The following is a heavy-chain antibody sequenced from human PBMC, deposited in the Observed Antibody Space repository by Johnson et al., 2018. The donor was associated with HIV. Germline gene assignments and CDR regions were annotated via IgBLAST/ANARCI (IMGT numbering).Heavy chain of an antibody. V-gene: IGHV3-30*03. CDR2: ISYDGSKK. D-gene: IGHD7-27*01. J-gene: IGHJ3*02. CDR1: GFTFSSYG. CDR3: ARDLTKWGVGYAFDI. Sequence: QVQLVESGGGVVRPGRSLRLSCAASGFTFSSYGMHWVRQAPGKGLEWVAVISYDGSKKYYADSVKGRFTISRDNSKNTLYLQMNSLRAEDTAVYYCARDLTKWGVGYAFDIWGQGTTVTVSS.